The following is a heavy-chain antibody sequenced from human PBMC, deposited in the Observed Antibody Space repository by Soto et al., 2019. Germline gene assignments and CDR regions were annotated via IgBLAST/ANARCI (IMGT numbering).Heavy chain of an antibody. CDR3: ARLVTATQYYFDF. CDR1: GGSISSISHS. V-gene: IGHV4-39*02. D-gene: IGHD3-16*02. J-gene: IGHJ4*02. CDR2: IFYNGVT. Sequence: PSETLSLTCTVSGGSISSISHSWGWMRQSPGQGREWIVNIFYNGVTYYNPSLKSRVTIDTDTPKNHFSLKLRSVTVADTAVYSCARLVTATQYYFDFWGQGSLVTVSS.